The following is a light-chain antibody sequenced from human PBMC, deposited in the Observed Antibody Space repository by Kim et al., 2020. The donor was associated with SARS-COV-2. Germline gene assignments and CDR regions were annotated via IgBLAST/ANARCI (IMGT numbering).Light chain of an antibody. J-gene: IGKJ4*01. Sequence: LHPGETDALSFTASQTVCSDLAAYKQKPGQAPRLPRYGVSNRATAIPARFSGSGSGTDFTLTISSLEPEDFAVYYCQQRGDWPRTFGGGTKVDIK. V-gene: IGKV3-11*01. CDR1: QTVCSD. CDR3: QQRGDWPRT. CDR2: GVS.